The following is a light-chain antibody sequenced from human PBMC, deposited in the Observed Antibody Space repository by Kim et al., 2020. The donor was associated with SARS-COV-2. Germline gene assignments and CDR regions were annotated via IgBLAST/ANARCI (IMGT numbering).Light chain of an antibody. CDR1: SSNIGAGYD. CDR2: GNS. V-gene: IGLV1-40*01. CDR3: QSYDSSLSGWV. Sequence: GVTITCRGSSSNIGAGYDVHWYQQLPGTAPKLLIYGNSNRPSGVPDRFSGSKSGTSASLAITGLQAEDEADYYCQSYDSSLSGWVFGGGTQLTVL. J-gene: IGLJ3*02.